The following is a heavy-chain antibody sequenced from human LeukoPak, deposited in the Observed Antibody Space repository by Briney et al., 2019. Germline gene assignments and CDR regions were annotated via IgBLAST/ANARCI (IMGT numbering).Heavy chain of an antibody. CDR3: AQVSCPGVSCPSYYYGMDV. CDR1: GFTFSSYA. CDR2: ISNRGGRT. Sequence: GGSLRLSCAASGFTFSSYAMSWVRQTPGKGLEWVSGISNRGGRTYYADSVKGRFTISRDNSKNTLFLQMNSLRAEDTALYYCAQVSCPGVSCPSYYYGMDVWGQGTTVTVSS. D-gene: IGHD2-15*01. J-gene: IGHJ6*02. V-gene: IGHV3-23*01.